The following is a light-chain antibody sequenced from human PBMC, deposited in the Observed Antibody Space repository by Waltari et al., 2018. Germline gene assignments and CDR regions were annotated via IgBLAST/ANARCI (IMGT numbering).Light chain of an antibody. CDR2: GAS. Sequence: EIVMTQSPATLSVSPGEGATLSCRASQSLSSNLAWYQQRPGQAPRLLIYGASTRATGIPARFSGSGSGTEFTLTISSLQSEDFAVYSCQQYKHWPWTFGQGTKVEIK. V-gene: IGKV3-15*01. CDR1: QSLSSN. J-gene: IGKJ1*01. CDR3: QQYKHWPWT.